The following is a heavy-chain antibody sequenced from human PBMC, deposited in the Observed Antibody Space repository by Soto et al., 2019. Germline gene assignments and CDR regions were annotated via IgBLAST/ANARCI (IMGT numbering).Heavy chain of an antibody. CDR3: ARLEWLSLAAWFDP. Sequence: PGESLKISCKGSGYSFTNYWIGWGRQMPGKGLEWMGMIYPDDSDTKYSPSFQGQVTFSADKSINTAYLQWSSLKASDTAIYYCARLEWLSLAAWFDPWGQGTLVTVSS. V-gene: IGHV5-51*01. CDR2: IYPDDSDT. CDR1: GYSFTNYW. J-gene: IGHJ5*02. D-gene: IGHD3-3*01.